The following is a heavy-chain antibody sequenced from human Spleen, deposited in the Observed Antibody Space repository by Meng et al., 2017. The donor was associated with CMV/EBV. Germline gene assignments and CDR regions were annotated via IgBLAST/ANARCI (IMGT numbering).Heavy chain of an antibody. Sequence: ASVKVSCKASGYTFTRYSMSWVRQAPGQGLEWMGWISTDSGKTSYEQKFQGRLTLTTDTSTSTAYMELRSLRSDDTAVYYCAREKDGAFDYWGQGTLVTVSS. J-gene: IGHJ4*02. CDR1: GYTFTRYS. D-gene: IGHD5-24*01. CDR3: AREKDGAFDY. CDR2: ISTDSGKT. V-gene: IGHV1-18*01.